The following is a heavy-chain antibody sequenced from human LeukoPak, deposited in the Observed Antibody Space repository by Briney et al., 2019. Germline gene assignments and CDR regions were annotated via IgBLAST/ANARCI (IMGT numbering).Heavy chain of an antibody. CDR3: ARGSSFHNY. D-gene: IGHD6-6*01. CDR2: INGNGGSR. J-gene: IGHJ4*02. V-gene: IGHV3-20*04. Sequence: GGSLRLSCATSGFTFSAYSMNWVRQAPGKGLEWVSGINGNGGSRGYAASVKGRFTISRDNANNSLYLQMNSLRAEDTALYYCARGSSFHNYWGQGTLVTVSS. CDR1: GFTFSAYS.